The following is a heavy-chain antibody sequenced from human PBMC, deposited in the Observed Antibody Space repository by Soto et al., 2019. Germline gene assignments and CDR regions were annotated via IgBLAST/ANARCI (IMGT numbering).Heavy chain of an antibody. CDR1: GFSISSGYF. Sequence: SETLSLTCAVSGFSISSGYFWGWIRQPPGKGPEWLGSIYHSGTTYYNPSVKGRVTISVDTSKNQSSLKMSSVTAADTAVYYCARDSSGYYWFDPWGQGTLVPVYS. CDR2: IYHSGTT. D-gene: IGHD3-22*01. CDR3: ARDSSGYYWFDP. V-gene: IGHV4-38-2*01. J-gene: IGHJ5*02.